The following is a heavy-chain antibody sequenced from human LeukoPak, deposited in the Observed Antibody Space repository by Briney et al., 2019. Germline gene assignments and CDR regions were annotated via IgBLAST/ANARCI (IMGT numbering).Heavy chain of an antibody. J-gene: IGHJ4*02. CDR2: IKQDGSEI. CDR1: GFTFSSYW. D-gene: IGHD3-22*01. Sequence: PGGSLRLSCAASGFTFSSYWMSWVRQAPGRGLQWVASIKQDGSEIYYVDSVKGRFSISRDNDKNSLSLQMNSLRAEDTAVYYCARDRKYYDSSGYDYWGQGTLVTVSS. V-gene: IGHV3-7*01. CDR3: ARDRKYYDSSGYDY.